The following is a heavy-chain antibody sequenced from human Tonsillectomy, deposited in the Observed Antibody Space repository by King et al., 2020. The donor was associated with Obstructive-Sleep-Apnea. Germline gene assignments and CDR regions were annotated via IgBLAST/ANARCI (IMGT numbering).Heavy chain of an antibody. CDR1: GYSFTTYW. J-gene: IGHJ5*02. Sequence: QLVQSGAEVKKPGESLRISCKGSGYSFTTYWITWVRQMPGKGLEWMGGIDPSDSYTNYSPSFQGHVSISADKSISTAYLQWSSLKASDTAMYYCARRITYGSGSYYTAWFDPWGQGTLVTVSS. CDR2: IDPSDSYT. V-gene: IGHV5-10-1*01. CDR3: ARRITYGSGSYYTAWFDP. D-gene: IGHD3-10*01.